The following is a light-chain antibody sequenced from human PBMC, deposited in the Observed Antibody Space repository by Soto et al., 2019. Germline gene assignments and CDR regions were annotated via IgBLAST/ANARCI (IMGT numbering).Light chain of an antibody. J-gene: IGKJ4*01. V-gene: IGKV3-20*01. CDR1: QSVDSNY. CDR2: DAS. Sequence: EIVLTQSPDTLSLSPGQRATLSCMASQSVDSNYLAWYQQNPGQAPRVLIYDASIRATGIPDRFSGSVSGTDFTLTISRLEPEDSAVYYCQQYDSSPLTFGGGTKVDI. CDR3: QQYDSSPLT.